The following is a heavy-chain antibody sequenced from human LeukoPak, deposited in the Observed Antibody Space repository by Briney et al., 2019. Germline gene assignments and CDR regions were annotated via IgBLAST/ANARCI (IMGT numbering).Heavy chain of an antibody. Sequence: GGSLRLSCGGFGFIVSGSYMSWVRQAPGKGLEWGSMIFADGRISYADSVKGRFTISRDNSKNTLFLQMSRLRAEDTAMYYCARVDGYYGSGSWFAPWGQGTLVTVSS. CDR2: IFADGRI. CDR1: GFIVSGSY. V-gene: IGHV3-66*02. CDR3: ARVDGYYGSGSWFAP. J-gene: IGHJ5*02. D-gene: IGHD3-10*01.